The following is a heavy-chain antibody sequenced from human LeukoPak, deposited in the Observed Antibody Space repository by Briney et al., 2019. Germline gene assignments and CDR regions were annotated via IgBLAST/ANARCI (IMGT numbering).Heavy chain of an antibody. Sequence: SVKVSCKASGGTFSSYTISWVRQAPGQGLEWMGRIIPILGIANYAQKFQGRVTITADKSTSTAYMELSSLRSEDTAVYYCARLAVVVPAAIWESGWYDPWGQGTLVTVSS. D-gene: IGHD2-2*02. J-gene: IGHJ5*02. CDR2: IIPILGIA. V-gene: IGHV1-69*02. CDR1: GGTFSSYT. CDR3: ARLAVVVPAAIWESGWYDP.